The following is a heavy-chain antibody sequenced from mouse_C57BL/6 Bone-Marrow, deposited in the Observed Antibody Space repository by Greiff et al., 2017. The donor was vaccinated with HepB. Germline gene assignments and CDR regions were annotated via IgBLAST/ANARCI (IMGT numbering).Heavy chain of an antibody. CDR3: ARSDGYWAY. CDR1: GYTFTSYW. Sequence: QVQLQQPGAELVMPGASVKLSCKASGYTFTSYWMHWVKQRPGQGLEWIGEIDPSDSYTNYNQKFKGKSTLTVDKSSSTAYMQLSSLTSEDSAVYYCARSDGYWAYWGQGTLVTVSA. D-gene: IGHD2-3*01. CDR2: IDPSDSYT. V-gene: IGHV1-69*01. J-gene: IGHJ3*01.